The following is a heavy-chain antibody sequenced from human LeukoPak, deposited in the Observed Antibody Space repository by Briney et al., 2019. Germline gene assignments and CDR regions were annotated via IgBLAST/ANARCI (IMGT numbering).Heavy chain of an antibody. CDR3: ARAVYDILTGYSFDY. V-gene: IGHV4-59*01. Sequence: SETLSLTCTVSGGSISSYYWSWIRQPPGKGLEWIGYIYYSGSTNYNPSLKSRVTLSVDTSKNQFSLKLSSVTAADTAVYYCARAVYDILTGYSFDYWGQGTLVTVSS. CDR1: GGSISSYY. CDR2: IYYSGST. D-gene: IGHD3-9*01. J-gene: IGHJ4*02.